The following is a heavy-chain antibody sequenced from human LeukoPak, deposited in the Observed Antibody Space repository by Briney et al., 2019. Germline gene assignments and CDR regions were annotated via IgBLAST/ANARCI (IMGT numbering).Heavy chain of an antibody. CDR2: IYTSGST. D-gene: IGHD6-13*01. J-gene: IGHJ1*01. Sequence: SETLSLTCAVSGGSISSYYWSWIRQPAGKGLEWIGRIYTSGSTNYNPSLKSRVTMSVDTSKNQFSLKLSSMTAADTAVYYCARDSDSSSWYGNGAEYFQHWGQGTLVTVSS. V-gene: IGHV4-4*07. CDR3: ARDSDSSSWYGNGAEYFQH. CDR1: GGSISSYY.